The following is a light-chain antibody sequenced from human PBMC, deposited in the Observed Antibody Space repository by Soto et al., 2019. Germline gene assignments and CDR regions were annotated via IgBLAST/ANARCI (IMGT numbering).Light chain of an antibody. J-gene: IGLJ2*01. CDR1: SSDVGAYNY. CDR3: SSYTTSSLVV. V-gene: IGLV2-14*01. CDR2: DVN. Sequence: QLVLTQPASVSGSPGQSITISCTGTSSDVGAYNYVSWYQQHPGKAPKLMIYDVNSRPSGVSNRFSGSKSGNTASLTISGLQAEDEADYYCSSYTTSSLVVFGGGTKLTVL.